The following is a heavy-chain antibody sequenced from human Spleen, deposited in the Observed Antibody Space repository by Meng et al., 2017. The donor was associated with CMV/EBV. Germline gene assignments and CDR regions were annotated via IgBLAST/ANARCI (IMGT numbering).Heavy chain of an antibody. V-gene: IGHV3-23*01. Sequence: TFRSYAMSWVRHGPGKGLEWVSDISGSGDTTNYAGSVKGRFTISRDKTKNTLYLQMSSLTADDTAIYYCARVGGRSFGLKDLKYGMDVWGQGAWSPSP. CDR2: ISGSGDTT. J-gene: IGHJ6*02. D-gene: IGHD3-10*01. CDR1: TFRSYA. CDR3: ARVGGRSFGLKDLKYGMDV.